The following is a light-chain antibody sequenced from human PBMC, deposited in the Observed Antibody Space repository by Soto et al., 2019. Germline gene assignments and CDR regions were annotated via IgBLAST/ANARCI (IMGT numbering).Light chain of an antibody. CDR3: QHYNSYSEA. J-gene: IGKJ1*01. V-gene: IGKV1-5*03. Sequence: DIQMTQSPSTLSGSVGDRVTITCRASQTISSWLAWYQQKPGKAPKLLIYKASTLKSGVPSRFSGSGSGTEITLTISSLQPDDFATYYCQHYNSYSEAFAPGTKVDI. CDR1: QTISSW. CDR2: KAS.